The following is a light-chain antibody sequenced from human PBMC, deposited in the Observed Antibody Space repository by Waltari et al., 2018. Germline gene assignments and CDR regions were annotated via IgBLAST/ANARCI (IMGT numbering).Light chain of an antibody. J-gene: IGLJ1*01. CDR1: TLDSAS. V-gene: IGLV3-21*01. CDR3: QVGSLRDGHYV. Sequence: SYVLYQPPSVSVAPATQATLTRGGKTLDSASGHCYLQRAGHAPLLVIYDDDARPPGSPKRCSGSSSGDTATRTIKGVGAGEEADYFCQVGSLRDGHYVFGPGTKVTVL. CDR2: DDD.